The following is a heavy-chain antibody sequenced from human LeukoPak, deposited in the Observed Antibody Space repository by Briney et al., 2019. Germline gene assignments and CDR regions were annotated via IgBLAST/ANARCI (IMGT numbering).Heavy chain of an antibody. D-gene: IGHD6-6*01. CDR1: GGSISSYY. CDR3: ARAGAIAARPDFDH. V-gene: IGHV4-59*01. CDR2: IYYSGSA. J-gene: IGHJ4*02. Sequence: SETLSLTCSVSGGSISSYYWSWIRQPPGKGLEWIGYIYYSGSANYNPSLYSRVTISVDTSKNQFSLKLNSLTATNTASYYCARAGAIAARPDFDHWGQGTLVTVSS.